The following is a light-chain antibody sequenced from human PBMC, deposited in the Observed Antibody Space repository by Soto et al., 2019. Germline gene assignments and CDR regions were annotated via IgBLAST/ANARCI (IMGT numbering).Light chain of an antibody. CDR2: GGS. CDR3: CSSPRTHV. Sequence: SVLTQPASMSGSSGQSISIPLTGNGSDVESVSWYQHPPGEAPELIMYGGSDRPSTAYNRFSGSRYDNTASLTISGLQTEHEADTSCCSSPRTHVFGPGTKVTVL. V-gene: IGLV2-23*01. CDR1: GSDVES. J-gene: IGLJ1*01.